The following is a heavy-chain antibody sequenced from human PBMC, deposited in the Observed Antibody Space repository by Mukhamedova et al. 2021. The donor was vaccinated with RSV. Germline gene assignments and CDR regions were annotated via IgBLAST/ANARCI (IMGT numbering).Heavy chain of an antibody. V-gene: IGHV3-11*04. CDR3: ARGAVGFDH. CDR2: SNGETI. D-gene: IGHD6-19*01. J-gene: IGHJ4*02. Sequence: SNGETIFYADSVEGRFTISRDNAKTSLYLQMNSLRVEDTAVYYRARGAVGFDHWGQGTLVTVSS.